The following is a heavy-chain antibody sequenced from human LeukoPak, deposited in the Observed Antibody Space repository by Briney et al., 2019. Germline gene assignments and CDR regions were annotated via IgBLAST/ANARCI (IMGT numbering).Heavy chain of an antibody. CDR3: ATEVSDYYGMDV. CDR2: FDPEDGET. Sequence: GSSVKVSCKVSGYTLTQLSMHWVRQAPGKGLEWMGGFDPEDGETIYAQKFQGRVTMTEDTSTDTAYMELSSLRSEDTAVYYCATEVSDYYGMDVWGQGTTVTVSS. D-gene: IGHD1-26*01. CDR1: GYTLTQLS. J-gene: IGHJ6*02. V-gene: IGHV1-24*01.